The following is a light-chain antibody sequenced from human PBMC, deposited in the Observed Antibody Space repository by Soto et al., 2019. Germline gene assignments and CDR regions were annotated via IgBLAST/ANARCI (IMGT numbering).Light chain of an antibody. J-gene: IGKJ4*01. V-gene: IGKV2-28*01. Sequence: DIVMTQSPLSLPVTPGGPASISCRSSQSILHSNGYNYLDWYLQKPGQSPQLLIYLGSNRASGVPDRFSGSGSGTDFTLTISRVEAEDVGVYYCMQALQTPPTFGGGTKVEIK. CDR3: MQALQTPPT. CDR2: LGS. CDR1: QSILHSNGYNY.